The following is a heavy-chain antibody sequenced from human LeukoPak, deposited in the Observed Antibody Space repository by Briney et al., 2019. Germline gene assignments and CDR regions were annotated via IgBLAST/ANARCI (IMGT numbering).Heavy chain of an antibody. Sequence: GGSLRLSCAASGFTFNNYEMNWVRQAPGKGLEWSSYISTGGTMSYYAGSVKGRFTITRDNAKNSLYLQMNSLRADDTAVYYCARETIDCGGDCYDYWGQGTLATVSS. J-gene: IGHJ4*02. V-gene: IGHV3-48*03. CDR2: ISTGGTMS. D-gene: IGHD2-21*01. CDR1: GFTFNNYE. CDR3: ARETIDCGGDCYDY.